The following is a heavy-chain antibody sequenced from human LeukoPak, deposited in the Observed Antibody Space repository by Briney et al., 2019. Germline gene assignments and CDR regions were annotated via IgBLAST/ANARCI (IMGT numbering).Heavy chain of an antibody. CDR2: ISSRSSTI. CDR1: GFTFSSYS. V-gene: IGHV3-48*01. Sequence: GGSLRLSCAASGFTFSSYSMNWVRQAPGKGLEWVSYISSRSSTIYYADSVKGRCTISRDNAKNSLYLQMNSLRAEDTAVYYCARGSFSSWYQFDYWGQGTLVTVSS. CDR3: ARGSFSSWYQFDY. J-gene: IGHJ4*02. D-gene: IGHD6-13*01.